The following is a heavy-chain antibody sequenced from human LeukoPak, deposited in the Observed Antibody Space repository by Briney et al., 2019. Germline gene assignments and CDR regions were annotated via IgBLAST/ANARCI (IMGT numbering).Heavy chain of an antibody. D-gene: IGHD2-15*01. CDR2: IYSGGST. Sequence: PGGSLRLSCAASGFTVSSNYMSWVRQAPGKGLEWVSVIYSGGSTYYPDSVKGRFTISRDNSKNTLYLQMNSLRAEDTAVYYCARDTLPRYCSGGSCALRGYYYYGMDVWGQGTTVTVSS. CDR3: ARDTLPRYCSGGSCALRGYYYYGMDV. J-gene: IGHJ6*02. V-gene: IGHV3-66*01. CDR1: GFTVSSNY.